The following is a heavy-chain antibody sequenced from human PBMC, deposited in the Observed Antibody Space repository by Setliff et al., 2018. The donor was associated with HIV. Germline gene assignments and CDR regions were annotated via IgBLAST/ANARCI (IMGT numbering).Heavy chain of an antibody. D-gene: IGHD2-8*01. J-gene: IGHJ4*02. CDR3: ARDLMAPDRYFDY. V-gene: IGHV4-39*07. CDR1: GGSISSSSYY. Sequence: KTSETLSLTCIVSGGSISSSSYYWGWIRQPPGKGLEWIGSIDYSGSTYYNPSLKSRVTISVDTSKNQFSLKLSSVTAADTAVYYCARDLMAPDRYFDYWGQGTLVTVSS. CDR2: IDYSGST.